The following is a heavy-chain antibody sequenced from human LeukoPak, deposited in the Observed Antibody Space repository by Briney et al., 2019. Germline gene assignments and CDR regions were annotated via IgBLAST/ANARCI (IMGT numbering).Heavy chain of an antibody. J-gene: IGHJ4*02. CDR1: GFSLSTSGMG. V-gene: IGHV2-5*02. CDR2: IYWDDDK. Sequence: SGPTLVKPTQTLTLTCTFSGFSLSTSGMGVVWIRQPPGKALEWLALIYWDDDKRYSPSLKSRLTITKDTSKNQVVLTMTNMDPVDTATYYCAHSPPYYSGSGSYFPAYYFDYWGQGTLVTVSS. D-gene: IGHD3-10*01. CDR3: AHSPPYYSGSGSYFPAYYFDY.